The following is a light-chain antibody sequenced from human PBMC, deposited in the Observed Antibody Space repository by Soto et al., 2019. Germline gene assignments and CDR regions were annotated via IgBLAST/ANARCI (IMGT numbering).Light chain of an antibody. CDR3: QQLNSDWYA. V-gene: IGKV1-9*01. CDR2: GAS. J-gene: IGKJ2*01. CDR1: QGISTY. Sequence: DIQLTQSPSFLSASVGDRVTITCRASQGISTYLAWYLQRPGQAPKLLIYGASTLQSGVPSRFSGSGSGTEFTLTSSSLQPEDFGTYYCQQLNSDWYAFGQGTKLEIK.